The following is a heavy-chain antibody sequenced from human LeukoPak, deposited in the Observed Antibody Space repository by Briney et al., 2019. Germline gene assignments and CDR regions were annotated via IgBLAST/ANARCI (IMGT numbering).Heavy chain of an antibody. D-gene: IGHD1-1*01. CDR3: ARDGGPLAFRFDP. CDR1: GGSISSSSYY. Sequence: SETLSLTCTVSGGSISSSSYYCGWIRQPPGKDLEWIGSIFYSGNTYYNPSLKSRVTISVDTSKNRFSLKLSSVTAADTAVYYCARDGGPLAFRFDPWGQGTLVTVSS. CDR2: IFYSGNT. V-gene: IGHV4-39*07. J-gene: IGHJ5*02.